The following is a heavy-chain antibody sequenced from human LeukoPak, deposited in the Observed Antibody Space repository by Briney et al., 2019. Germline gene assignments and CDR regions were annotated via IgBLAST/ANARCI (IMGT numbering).Heavy chain of an antibody. CDR2: MNPNSGNT. V-gene: IGHV1-8*01. CDR1: GYTFTSYD. D-gene: IGHD4-17*01. J-gene: IGHJ6*03. CDR3: ARHYGDSYLYYYYYYMDV. Sequence: ASVKVSCKASGYTFTSYDINWVRQATGQGLEWMGWMNPNSGNTGYAQKFQGRVTMTRDMSTSTVYMELSSLRSEDTAVYYCARHYGDSYLYYYYYYMDVWGKGTTVTVSS.